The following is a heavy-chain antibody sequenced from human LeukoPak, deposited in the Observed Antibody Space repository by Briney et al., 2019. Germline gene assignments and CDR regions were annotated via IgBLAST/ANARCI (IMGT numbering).Heavy chain of an antibody. Sequence: GGSLRLSCAASGFPFNAYWMTWVRQAPGEGLEWVANIRQDGDTKYYVDSVKGRFTISRDNAMNSLYLQMNNLRAEDTAIYYCARSLPYGTTWYGRSDFWGQGTLVTVSS. CDR3: ARSLPYGTTWYGRSDF. CDR1: GFPFNAYW. D-gene: IGHD6-13*01. J-gene: IGHJ4*02. CDR2: IRQDGDTK. V-gene: IGHV3-7*03.